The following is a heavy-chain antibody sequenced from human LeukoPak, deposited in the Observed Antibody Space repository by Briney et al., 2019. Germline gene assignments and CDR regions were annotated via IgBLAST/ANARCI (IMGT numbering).Heavy chain of an antibody. Sequence: PSETLSLTCTVPGGYISSCYWSWIRQPPGKGLEWIGYIYYSGSTKYNPSLKSRVTISVDTSKNQFSLKLSSVTAADTAVYYCARGNTNMAHDAFDIWGQGTMVTVSS. D-gene: IGHD5-18*01. J-gene: IGHJ3*02. V-gene: IGHV4-59*01. CDR3: ARGNTNMAHDAFDI. CDR2: IYYSGST. CDR1: GGYISSCY.